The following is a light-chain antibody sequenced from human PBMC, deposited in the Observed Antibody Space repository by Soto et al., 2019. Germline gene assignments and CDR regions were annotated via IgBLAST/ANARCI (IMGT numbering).Light chain of an antibody. Sequence: EIVWTQSPGTLSLSPGERATLSCRASQSVSSSYLAWYQQKPGQAPRLLIYGASSRATGIPDRFSGSGSGTDFTLNISRLEPEDVAVYYCQQYGSSPNTFGQGTKLEIK. CDR1: QSVSSSY. CDR2: GAS. V-gene: IGKV3-20*01. J-gene: IGKJ2*01. CDR3: QQYGSSPNT.